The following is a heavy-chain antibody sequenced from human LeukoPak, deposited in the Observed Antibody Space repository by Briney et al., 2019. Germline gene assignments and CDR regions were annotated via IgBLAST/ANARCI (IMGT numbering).Heavy chain of an antibody. CDR2: FNPENGNT. D-gene: IGHD6-13*01. CDR3: AREHSSSWDQFDY. Sequence: ASVKVSCKASGYSFVGYGITWVRRAPGQGLEWMGWFNPENGNTNYAQKVQGRVTMTVDTSTSTSYMELRSLRSDDTAVYYCAREHSSSWDQFDYWGQGTLVTVSS. V-gene: IGHV1-18*01. J-gene: IGHJ4*02. CDR1: GYSFVGYG.